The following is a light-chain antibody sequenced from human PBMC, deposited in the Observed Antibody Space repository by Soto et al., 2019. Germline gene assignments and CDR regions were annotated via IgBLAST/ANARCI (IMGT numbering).Light chain of an antibody. CDR1: QGISSY. J-gene: IGKJ3*01. Sequence: AIRMTQSTSSVSASPRNRVTITCRASQGISSYLAWYQQKPGKAPKLLIYAASTLQSGVPSRFSGSGSGTDFTLTISCLQSEDFAFYYCQQTYSIPITFGPGTRVDIK. CDR3: QQTYSIPIT. V-gene: IGKV1-8*01. CDR2: AAS.